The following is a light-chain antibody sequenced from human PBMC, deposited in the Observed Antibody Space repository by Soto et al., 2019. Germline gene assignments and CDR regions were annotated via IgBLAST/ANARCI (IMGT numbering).Light chain of an antibody. CDR2: DAS. Sequence: EIVLTQSPATLSLSSGERATLSCRASQSVGSYLAWYQQKPGQAPRLLIYDASNRATDFPARFSGSGSGTDFTLTISSLEPEDFAGYYCQQRSDWPLTFGGGTKVEIK. J-gene: IGKJ4*01. V-gene: IGKV3-11*01. CDR3: QQRSDWPLT. CDR1: QSVGSY.